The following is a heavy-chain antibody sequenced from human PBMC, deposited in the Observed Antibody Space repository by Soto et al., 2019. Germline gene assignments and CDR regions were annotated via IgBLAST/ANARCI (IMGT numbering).Heavy chain of an antibody. CDR2: ISGSGGST. CDR3: ARRSGSWYFDY. Sequence: GGSLRLSCAASGFTFSSYAMSWVRQAPGKGLEWVSDISGSGGSTYYADSVKGRFTISRDNSKNTLNLQMNSLRAEDTAVYYCARRSGSWYFDYWGQGTLVTVSS. CDR1: GFTFSSYA. D-gene: IGHD6-13*01. J-gene: IGHJ4*02. V-gene: IGHV3-23*01.